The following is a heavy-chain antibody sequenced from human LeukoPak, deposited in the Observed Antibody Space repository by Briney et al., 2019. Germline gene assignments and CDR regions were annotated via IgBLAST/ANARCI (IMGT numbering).Heavy chain of an antibody. CDR3: ARYSSSQGWFDP. V-gene: IGHV4-39*01. Sequence: SETLSLTCTVSGGSISSSGYYWGWIRQPPGKGLEWIGIIYYSGSTSYNPSLKSRATISVDTSKNQFSLRLTSVTAADTAVYYCARYSSSQGWFDPWGQGTLVTVSS. CDR1: GGSISSSGYY. D-gene: IGHD2-2*01. J-gene: IGHJ5*02. CDR2: IYYSGST.